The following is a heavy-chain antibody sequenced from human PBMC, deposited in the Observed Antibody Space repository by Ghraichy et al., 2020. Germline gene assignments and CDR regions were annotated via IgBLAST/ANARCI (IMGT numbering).Heavy chain of an antibody. V-gene: IGHV3-11*04. CDR1: GFTFSDYY. J-gene: IGHJ3*02. Sequence: GGSLRLSCAASGFTFSDYYMSWIRQAPGKGLEWVSYISSSGSTIYYADSVKGRFTISRDNAKNSLYLQMNSLRAEDTAVYYCARGLPLQRRSGYDWDDAFDIWGQGTMVTVSS. D-gene: IGHD5-12*01. CDR3: ARGLPLQRRSGYDWDDAFDI. CDR2: ISSSGSTI.